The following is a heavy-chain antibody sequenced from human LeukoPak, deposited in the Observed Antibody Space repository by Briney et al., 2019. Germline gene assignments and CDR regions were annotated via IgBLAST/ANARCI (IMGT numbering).Heavy chain of an antibody. CDR2: IYYSGST. V-gene: IGHV4-39*07. D-gene: IGHD3-22*01. Sequence: SETLSLTCIVSGGSISSSRDYWAWIRQPPGKGLEWIANIYYSGSTYYNPSLKSRVTISVDTSKNQFSLKLSSVAAADTAVYYCARFRHYYDSSGYYYDAFDIWGQGTMVTVSS. CDR3: ARFRHYYDSSGYYYDAFDI. J-gene: IGHJ3*02. CDR1: GGSISSSRDY.